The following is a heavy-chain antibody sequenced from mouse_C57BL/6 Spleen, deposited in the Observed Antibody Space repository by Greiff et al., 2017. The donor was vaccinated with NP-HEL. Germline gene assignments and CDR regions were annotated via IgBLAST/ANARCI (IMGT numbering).Heavy chain of an antibody. Sequence: VQLQQSGAELARPGASVKLSCKASGYTFTSYGISWVKQRTGQGLEWIGEIYPRSGNTYYNEKFKGKATLTADQSYSTAYMELRSLTSDDSSVYFGARRCYNGNYDYFDYWGQGTTLTVSS. J-gene: IGHJ2*01. V-gene: IGHV1-81*01. CDR1: GYTFTSYG. CDR3: ARRCYNGNYDYFDY. CDR2: IYPRSGNT. D-gene: IGHD2-1*01.